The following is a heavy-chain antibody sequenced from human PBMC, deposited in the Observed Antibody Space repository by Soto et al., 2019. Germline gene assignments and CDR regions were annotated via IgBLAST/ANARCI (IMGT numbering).Heavy chain of an antibody. V-gene: IGHV4-30-2*01. CDR2: IYHSGST. J-gene: IGHJ4*02. D-gene: IGHD3-10*01. CDR3: ARGPYYYGSGSYFDY. CDR1: GGSISSGGYS. Sequence: SETLSLTCAVSGGSISSGGYSWSWIRQPPGKGLEWIGYIYHSGSTYYNPSLKSRVTISVDRSKNQVSLKLSSVTAADTAVYYCARGPYYYGSGSYFDYWGQGTLVTVSS.